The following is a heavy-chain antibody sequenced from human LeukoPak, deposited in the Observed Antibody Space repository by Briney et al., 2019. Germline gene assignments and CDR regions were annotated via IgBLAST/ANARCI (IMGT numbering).Heavy chain of an antibody. CDR2: IWPDGSNE. Sequence: GGSLRLSCEAAGFAFKTYSMHWVRQAPGKGLEWVAAIWPDGSNEYYANSVKGRFFISRDNSKNTLYLQMNSLRVDDTAVYYCARELAVWGQGTLVTVSS. CDR1: GFAFKTYS. CDR3: ARELAV. V-gene: IGHV3-33*01. J-gene: IGHJ4*02.